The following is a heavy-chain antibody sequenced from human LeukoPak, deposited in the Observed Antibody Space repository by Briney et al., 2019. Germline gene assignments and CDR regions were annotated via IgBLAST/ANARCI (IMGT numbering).Heavy chain of an antibody. CDR1: GYTFTGYY. J-gene: IGHJ4*02. V-gene: IGHV1-2*02. CDR2: INPNSGGT. CDR3: ARDRNYYDSSGSWYFDY. Sequence: ASVKVSCKASGYTFTGYYMHWVRQAPGQGLEWMGWINPNSGGTNYAQKFQGRVTMTRDTSISTAYMELSRLRSDDTAVYYCARDRNYYDSSGSWYFDYWGQGTLVTVSS. D-gene: IGHD3-22*01.